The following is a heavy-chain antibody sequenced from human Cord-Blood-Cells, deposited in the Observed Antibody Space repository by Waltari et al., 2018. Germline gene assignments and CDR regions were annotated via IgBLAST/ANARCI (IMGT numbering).Heavy chain of an antibody. J-gene: IGHJ4*02. CDR2: IIPIFGTA. D-gene: IGHD2-2*01. V-gene: IGHV1-69*12. Sequence: HVQLVQSGAAVKKPGSPVKVSCKASGGPFSSYAISWVRQALGQGLEWMGGIIPIFGTANDAQKFQGRVTITADESTSTAYMELSSLRSEDTAVYYCARVVVPAAIRPQYYFDYWGQGTLVTVSS. CDR1: GGPFSSYA. CDR3: ARVVVPAAIRPQYYFDY.